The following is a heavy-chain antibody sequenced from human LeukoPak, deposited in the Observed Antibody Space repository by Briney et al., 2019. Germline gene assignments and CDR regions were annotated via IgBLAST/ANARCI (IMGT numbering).Heavy chain of an antibody. D-gene: IGHD3-16*01. CDR1: GFTFTSYW. CDR2: IKYDRSEK. V-gene: IGHV3-7*01. J-gene: IGHJ4*02. Sequence: GGSLRLSCAASGFTFTSYWMSWVREAPGKGLEWVANIKYDRSEKYYVDSVKGRFTISRDNADNSLYLEMSSLRGEDTAVYYCARGRGIDYWGQGTLVTVSS. CDR3: ARGRGIDY.